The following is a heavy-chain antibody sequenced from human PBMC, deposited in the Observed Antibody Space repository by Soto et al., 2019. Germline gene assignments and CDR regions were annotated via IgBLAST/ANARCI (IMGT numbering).Heavy chain of an antibody. V-gene: IGHV1-18*01. D-gene: IGHD2-15*01. CDR2: ISAYSGNT. CDR3: ARVTCSGGSCYFDY. Sequence: ASVKVSCKASGYTSTNYGMHWVRLAPGQRLEWMGWISAYSGNTKYSQKLQGRVTMTTDTSTSTAYMELRSLRSDDTAVYYCARVTCSGGSCYFDYWGQGTLVTVSS. J-gene: IGHJ4*02. CDR1: GYTSTNYG.